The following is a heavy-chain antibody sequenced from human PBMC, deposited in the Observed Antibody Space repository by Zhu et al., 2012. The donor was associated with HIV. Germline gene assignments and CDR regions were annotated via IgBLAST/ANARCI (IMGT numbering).Heavy chain of an antibody. J-gene: IGHJ4*02. Sequence: QVQLQQWGAGLLKPSETLSLTCAVYGGSFSGYYWSWIRQPPGKGLEWIGETIHGGSTNFNPSLRSRVTISVDKSKNQFSLKLSSVTAADTAVYYCASSTISASGTKFTYWGQGTPGHRLL. CDR1: GGSFSGYY. D-gene: IGHD3-10*01. V-gene: IGHV4-34*12. CDR3: ASSTISASGTKFTY. CDR2: TIHGGST.